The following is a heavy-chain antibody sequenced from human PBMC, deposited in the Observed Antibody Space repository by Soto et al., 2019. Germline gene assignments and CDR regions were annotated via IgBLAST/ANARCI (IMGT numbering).Heavy chain of an antibody. CDR3: AKRRGAGGHFDY. D-gene: IGHD2-15*01. CDR1: GFTFSSYA. Sequence: DVQLLESGGGLVQPAGSLRLSCAASGFTFSSYAMGWVRQGPGKGLEWVAVVSIGGSTHYADSVRGRFTISRENSKNTLSLQMNSLTAEDTAVYFCAKRRGAGGHFDYWGQGALVTVSS. J-gene: IGHJ4*02. CDR2: VSIGGST. V-gene: IGHV3-23*01.